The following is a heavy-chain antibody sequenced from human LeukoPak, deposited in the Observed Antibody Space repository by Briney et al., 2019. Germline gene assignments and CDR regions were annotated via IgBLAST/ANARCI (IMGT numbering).Heavy chain of an antibody. V-gene: IGHV3-23*01. D-gene: IGHD1/OR15-1a*01. Sequence: GGSLRLSCAASGFTFSTYAMSWVRQTPERGLEWVSAISDTGGNTFYADSVKGRFTISRDNSKNTLYLQMNSLRAEDTATYYCAKGRTNDYWGQGTLVTVSS. CDR2: ISDTGGNT. CDR1: GFTFSTYA. CDR3: AKGRTNDY. J-gene: IGHJ4*02.